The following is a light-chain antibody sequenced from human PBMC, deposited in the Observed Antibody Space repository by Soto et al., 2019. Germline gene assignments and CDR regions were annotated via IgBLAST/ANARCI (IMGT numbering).Light chain of an antibody. CDR1: NSDVVSHNF. CDR3: CSLTKGATGV. V-gene: IGLV2-23*01. CDR2: EAS. Sequence: QAVLTQPASVSGSPGQSITISCTGTNSDVVSHNFVSWYQQYPGKAPKLLIYEASKRPSGLSNRFSGYKSGNTASLTISGLQAEDEADYYCCSLTKGATGVFGGGTKLTVL. J-gene: IGLJ3*02.